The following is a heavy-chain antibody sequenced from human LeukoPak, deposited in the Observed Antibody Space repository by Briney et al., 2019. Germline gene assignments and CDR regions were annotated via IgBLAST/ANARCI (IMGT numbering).Heavy chain of an antibody. V-gene: IGHV1-24*01. CDR2: FDPEDGET. CDR1: GYTLTELS. Sequence: ASVKVSCKVSGYTLTELSMHWVRQAPGKGLEWMGGFDPEDGETIYAQKLQDRVTMTTDTSTSTAYMELRSLRSDDTAVYYCARNRAYSGSYFDAFDIWGQGTMVTVSS. CDR3: ARNRAYSGSYFDAFDI. J-gene: IGHJ3*02. D-gene: IGHD1-26*01.